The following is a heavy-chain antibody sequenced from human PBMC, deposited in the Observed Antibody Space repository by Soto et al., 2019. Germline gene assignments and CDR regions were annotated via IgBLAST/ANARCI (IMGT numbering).Heavy chain of an antibody. V-gene: IGHV2-5*01. CDR1: GFSLTSGVVG. J-gene: IGHJ6*02. CDR3: AHRLPGPSGYDV. D-gene: IGHD6-13*01. Sequence: QITLKESGPTLVKPTQTLTLTCTFSGFSLTSGVVGVGGIRQPPGEALEWLALIYWNDEQYYNPSLRNRLTITRDTSKNQVVLTMTNMDTVDTATYYCAHRLPGPSGYDVWGQGTTVTVSS. CDR2: IYWNDEQ.